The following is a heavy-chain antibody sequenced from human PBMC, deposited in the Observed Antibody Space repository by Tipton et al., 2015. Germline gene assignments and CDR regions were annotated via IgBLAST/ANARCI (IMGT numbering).Heavy chain of an antibody. V-gene: IGHV3-21*01. CDR1: GFDFTRTW. CDR3: ARVRSGGWSPDAY. Sequence: SLRLSCAASGFDFTRTWMYWVRQAPGKGLEWVSSITSSSDYIYYADSVKGRFTISRDNAKNSLYLQMNSLRAEDTAVYYCARVRSGGWSPDAYWAHGPLVPVSS. CDR2: ITSSSDYI. J-gene: IGHJ4*01. D-gene: IGHD6-19*01.